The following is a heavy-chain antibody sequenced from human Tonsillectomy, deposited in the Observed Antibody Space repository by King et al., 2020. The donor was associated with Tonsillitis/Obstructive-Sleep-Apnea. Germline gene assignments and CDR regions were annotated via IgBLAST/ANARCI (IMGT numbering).Heavy chain of an antibody. CDR1: GGSISSGGYS. J-gene: IGHJ3*02. Sequence: LQLQESGSGLVKPSQTLSLTCAVSGGSISSGGYSWSWIRQPPGKGLEWIGYIYHSGSTYYNPSLKSRVTLSVDRSKNQFSLKLSSVTAADTAVYYCAREGGYDFWSGYRNDAFDIWGQGTMVTVSS. D-gene: IGHD3-3*01. V-gene: IGHV4-30-2*01. CDR3: AREGGYDFWSGYRNDAFDI. CDR2: IYHSGST.